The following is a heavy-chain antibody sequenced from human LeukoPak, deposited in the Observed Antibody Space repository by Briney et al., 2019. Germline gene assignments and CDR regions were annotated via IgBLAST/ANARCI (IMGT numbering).Heavy chain of an antibody. CDR1: GFSISSYV. D-gene: IGHD6-19*01. CDR3: AKAPRGWYVGSYYFDY. J-gene: IGHJ4*02. Sequence: PGGSLRLSCAASGFSISSYVMSWVRQTPGKGLEWVSVISGGGGSKYYADSVKGRFTISRDNSKNTVYLQMNSLRAEDTAVYYCAKAPRGWYVGSYYFDYWGQGTLVTVSS. CDR2: ISGGGGSK. V-gene: IGHV3-23*01.